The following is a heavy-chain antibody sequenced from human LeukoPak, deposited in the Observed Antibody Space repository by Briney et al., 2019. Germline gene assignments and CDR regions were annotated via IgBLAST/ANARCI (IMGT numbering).Heavy chain of an antibody. CDR1: GFTFSSYG. Sequence: PGGSLRLSCAASGFTFSSYGMHWVRQAPGRGLERVAVLWYDGSNKYYADSVKGRFTISVDNSKNTVYPQMNSLRAQDTAVYDCARDSYHYYDSSGYALGIDYWGQGTLVTVSS. V-gene: IGHV3-33*01. J-gene: IGHJ4*02. CDR3: ARDSYHYYDSSGYALGIDY. CDR2: LWYDGSNK. D-gene: IGHD3-22*01.